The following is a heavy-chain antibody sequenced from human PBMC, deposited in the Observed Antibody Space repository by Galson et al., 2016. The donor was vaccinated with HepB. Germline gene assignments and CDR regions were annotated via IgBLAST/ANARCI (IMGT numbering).Heavy chain of an antibody. CDR2: IFWNDDK. V-gene: IGHV2-5*01. J-gene: IGHJ4*02. CDR3: ARFGTEITPGGPLES. Sequence: PALVKPTQTLTLTCTFSGFSLSTSGVGVGWIRQPPGRALEWLALIFWNDDKRYSPSLKSRLTITKDTSKNHVVLTVTNMDPVDTATYYCARFGTEITPGGPLESWGQGTLVTVSS. CDR1: GFSLSTSGVG. D-gene: IGHD4-23*01.